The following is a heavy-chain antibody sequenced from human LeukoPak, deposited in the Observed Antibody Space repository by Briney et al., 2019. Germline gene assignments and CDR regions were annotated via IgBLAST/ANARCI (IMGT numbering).Heavy chain of an antibody. CDR3: AREEGGSYDY. J-gene: IGHJ4*02. D-gene: IGHD1-26*01. V-gene: IGHV4-38-2*02. CDR2: IFHTGST. Sequence: SETLSLTCTVSGYSISSGYYWAWIRQPPGKGLEWIGSIFHTGSTYHNPSLKSRVTISVDTSKNQFSLKLSSVTAADTAVYYCAREEGGSYDYWGQGTLVTVSS. CDR1: GYSISSGYY.